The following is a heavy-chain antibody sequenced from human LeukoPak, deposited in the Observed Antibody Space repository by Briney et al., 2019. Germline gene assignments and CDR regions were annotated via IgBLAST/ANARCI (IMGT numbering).Heavy chain of an antibody. CDR3: AREVVVVPAAEYYYYYMDV. CDR1: GYTFTGYY. D-gene: IGHD2-2*01. CDR2: INPNSGGT. J-gene: IGHJ6*03. Sequence: ASVKVSCKASGYTFTGYYMHWVRQAPGQGLEWMGWINPNSGGTNYAQKFQGRVTMTRDTSISTAYMELSRLRSDDTAVYYCAREVVVVPAAEYYYYYMDVWGKGTTVTISS. V-gene: IGHV1-2*02.